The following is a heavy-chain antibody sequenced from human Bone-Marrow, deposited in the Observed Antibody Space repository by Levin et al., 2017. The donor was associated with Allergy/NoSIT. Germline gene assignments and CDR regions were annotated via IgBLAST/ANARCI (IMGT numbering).Heavy chain of an antibody. CDR2: TYYTGRT. Sequence: SETLSLTCTVSGGSIGSGTFFWVWIRLAPGKGLEWIGTTYYTGRTNYNASLKSRATMSIDTSKSHFSRNLNSVTAADTAVYYCAKWAAAGPTGKGAFDAWGQGTMVTVSS. D-gene: IGHD6-13*01. CDR3: AKWAAAGPTGKGAFDA. CDR1: GGSIGSGTFF. V-gene: IGHV4-39*02. J-gene: IGHJ3*01.